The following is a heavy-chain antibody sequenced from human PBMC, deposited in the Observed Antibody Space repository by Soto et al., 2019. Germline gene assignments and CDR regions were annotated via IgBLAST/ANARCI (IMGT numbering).Heavy chain of an antibody. V-gene: IGHV4-59*08. Sequence: SETLSLTCTVSGGSISRYYWSWIRQPPGKGLEWIGYIYYSGSTNYTPSLKSRVTISVDTSKNQFSLKLSSVTAADTAVYYCARWVARTVGDYWGQGTLVTVSS. CDR1: GGSISRYY. CDR2: IYYSGST. J-gene: IGHJ4*02. D-gene: IGHD4-4*01. CDR3: ARWVARTVGDY.